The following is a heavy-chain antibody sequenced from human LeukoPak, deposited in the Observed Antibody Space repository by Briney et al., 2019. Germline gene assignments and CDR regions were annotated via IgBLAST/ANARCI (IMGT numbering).Heavy chain of an antibody. CDR1: GFTFSSYG. J-gene: IGHJ4*02. D-gene: IGHD6-13*01. V-gene: IGHV3-30*18. CDR2: ISYDGSNK. Sequence: PGGSLRLSCAASGFTFSSYGMHWVRQAPGKGLEWVAVISYDGSNKYYADSVKGRFTISRDNSKNTLYLQMNSLRAEDTAVYYCAKDRETIAAAGLWNDYCGQGTLVTVSS. CDR3: AKDRETIAAAGLWNDY.